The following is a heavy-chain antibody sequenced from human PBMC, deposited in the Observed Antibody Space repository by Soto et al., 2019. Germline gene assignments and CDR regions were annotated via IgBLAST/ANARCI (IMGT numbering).Heavy chain of an antibody. Sequence: SETLSLTCTVSGGSINTHYWSWIRQPPGKGLEWIGYIYYRGNTNYNPSLKSRVTISVDTSRNQFSLRLSSVTAADTAVYYCAKDQQLARFDYWGQGTLVTVSS. V-gene: IGHV4-59*11. CDR2: IYYRGNT. CDR1: GGSINTHY. D-gene: IGHD6-13*01. J-gene: IGHJ4*02. CDR3: AKDQQLARFDY.